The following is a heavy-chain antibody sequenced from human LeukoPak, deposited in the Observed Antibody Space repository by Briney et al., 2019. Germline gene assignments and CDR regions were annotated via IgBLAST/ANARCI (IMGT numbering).Heavy chain of an antibody. D-gene: IGHD6-19*01. CDR3: ARHEHKAVAGDN. CDR2: IYYSGNT. J-gene: IGHJ4*02. V-gene: IGHV4-39*01. Sequence: SETLSLTCTVSGGSISRSQYYWGRIRQPPGKGLEWIGTIYYSGNTFYNPSLKSRLTISVDTSKNQFSLKLSSVIAADMAVYYCARHEHKAVAGDNWCQGILVTVSS. CDR1: GGSISRSQYY.